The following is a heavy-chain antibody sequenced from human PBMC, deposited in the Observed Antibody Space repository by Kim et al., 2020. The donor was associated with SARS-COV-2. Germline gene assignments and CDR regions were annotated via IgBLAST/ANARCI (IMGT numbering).Heavy chain of an antibody. CDR2: ISGSAGNK. J-gene: IGHJ6*01. Sequence: GGSLRLSCVASGFTFSTYAMSWVRQAPGKGLEWVSAISGSAGNKYYADSVRGRFTISRDNSKNTLYLQMNSLRDEDTAVYYCAKTVIMDGYNYFYYYVM. D-gene: IGHD5-18*01. V-gene: IGHV3-23*01. CDR1: GFTFSTYA. CDR3: AKTVIMDGYNYFYYYVM.